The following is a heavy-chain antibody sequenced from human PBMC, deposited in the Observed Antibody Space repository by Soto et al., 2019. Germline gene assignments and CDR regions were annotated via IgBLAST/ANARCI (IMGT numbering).Heavy chain of an antibody. CDR1: GFPFSLAW. V-gene: IGHV3-15*01. Sequence: PGGSLRLSCAASGFPFSLAWMSWVRQAPGEGLEWVARIKSETDGGTTDYAAPVEGRFTISRDDSKNTLDLQMSNLKTDDTAVYYCTTYDYFWGNSRIRWAYWGQGALVTVS. J-gene: IGHJ4*02. CDR2: IKSETDGGTT. CDR3: TTYDYFWGNSRIRWAY. D-gene: IGHD3-16*02.